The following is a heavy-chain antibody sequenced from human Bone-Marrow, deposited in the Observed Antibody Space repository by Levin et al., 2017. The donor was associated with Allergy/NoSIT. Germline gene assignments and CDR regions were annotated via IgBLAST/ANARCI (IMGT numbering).Heavy chain of an antibody. Sequence: GESLKISCAASGFTFSSYDMSWVRQAPGKGLEWVSAISGGGNITYYADSVKGLFTILRDNSKNTLYLQMNSLRPEDTAVYHCTRGDPSWWFGESYGGWFDPWGQGTLVTVSS. V-gene: IGHV3-23*01. CDR3: TRGDPSWWFGESYGGWFDP. CDR1: GFTFSSYD. CDR2: ISGGGNIT. D-gene: IGHD3-10*01. J-gene: IGHJ5*02.